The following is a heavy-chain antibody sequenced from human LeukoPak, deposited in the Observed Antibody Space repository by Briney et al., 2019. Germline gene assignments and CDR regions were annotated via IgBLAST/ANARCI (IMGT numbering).Heavy chain of an antibody. D-gene: IGHD6-6*01. J-gene: IGHJ4*02. CDR2: IRYDGSNK. CDR3: AKEVSSIAARPSDY. CDR1: GFTFSSYG. Sequence: GGSLRLSCAASGFTFSSYGMHWVRQAPGKGLEWVAFIRYDGSNKYYADSVKGRFTISRDNSKNTLYLQMNGLRAEDTAVYYCAKEVSSIAARPSDYWGQGTLVTVSS. V-gene: IGHV3-30*02.